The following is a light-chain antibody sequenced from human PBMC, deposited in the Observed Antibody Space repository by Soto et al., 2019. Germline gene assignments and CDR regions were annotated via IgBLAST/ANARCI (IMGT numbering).Light chain of an antibody. V-gene: IGLV2-14*01. CDR1: SSDVGGYNY. CDR3: TSYSSGSTLL. CDR2: DVS. Sequence: QSALTQPASVSGSPGQSITISCTGTSSDVGGYNYVSWYQQHPGKAPKLMIYDVSNRPSGVSNRFSGSKSGNTASLTISWLQAEDEAGYYCTSYSSGSTLLFGGGTKLTVL. J-gene: IGLJ2*01.